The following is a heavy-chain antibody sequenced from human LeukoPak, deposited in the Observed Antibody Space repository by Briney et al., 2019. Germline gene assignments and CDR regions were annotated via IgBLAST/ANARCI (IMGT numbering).Heavy chain of an antibody. CDR2: IIGGGGST. CDR3: AKFSSIAARRGVYYFDY. D-gene: IGHD6-6*01. Sequence: GGSLRHSCAASGFTFSSYGMSWVRQAPGKRLEGVSAIIGGGGSTYYTASAKGRFTISRDNSKTTLYLQMNSLRAEDTAVYYCAKFSSIAARRGVYYFDYGGQGTLVTVSS. J-gene: IGHJ4*01. V-gene: IGHV3-23*01. CDR1: GFTFSSYG.